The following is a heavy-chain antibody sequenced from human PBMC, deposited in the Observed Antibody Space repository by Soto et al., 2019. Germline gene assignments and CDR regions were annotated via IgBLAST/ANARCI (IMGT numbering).Heavy chain of an antibody. J-gene: IGHJ4*02. Sequence: EVQLVESGGGLVQPGGSLRLSCAASGFTFSSYWMHWVRQAPGKGLVWVSRINSDGSSTTYADSVKGRFTISRDKAKNTVYLQMNSLRAEDTAVYYCASKHSSRAFDYWGQGTLVTVSS. CDR1: GFTFSSYW. CDR2: INSDGSST. CDR3: ASKHSSRAFDY. D-gene: IGHD6-13*01. V-gene: IGHV3-74*01.